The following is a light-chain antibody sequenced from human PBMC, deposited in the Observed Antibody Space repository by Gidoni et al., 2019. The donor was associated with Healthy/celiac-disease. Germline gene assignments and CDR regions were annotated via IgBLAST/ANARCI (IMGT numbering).Light chain of an antibody. CDR2: AAS. Sequence: DIHLSQSPSSLSASVGDRVTITCRASQSISSYLNWYQQKPGKAPKLLIYAASSLQSGVPSRFSGSGSGTDFTLTISSLQPEDFATYYCQQSYSTPLTFGPGTKVEIK. CDR1: QSISSY. V-gene: IGKV1-39*01. J-gene: IGKJ1*01. CDR3: QQSYSTPLT.